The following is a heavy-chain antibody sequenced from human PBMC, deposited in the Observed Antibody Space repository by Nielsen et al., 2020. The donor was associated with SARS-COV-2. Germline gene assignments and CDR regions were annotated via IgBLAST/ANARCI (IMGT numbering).Heavy chain of an antibody. V-gene: IGHV1-3*01. D-gene: IGHD6-19*01. CDR3: ARTYSSGWYGY. CDR2: INAGNGNT. J-gene: IGHJ4*02. Sequence: WVRQAPGQGLEWMGWINAGNGNTKYSQKFQGRVTITRDTSASTAYMELSSLRSEDTAVYYCARTYSSGWYGYWGQGTLVTVSS.